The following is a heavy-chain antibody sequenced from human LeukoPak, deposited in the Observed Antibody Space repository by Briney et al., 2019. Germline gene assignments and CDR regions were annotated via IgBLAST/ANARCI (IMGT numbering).Heavy chain of an antibody. J-gene: IGHJ4*02. V-gene: IGHV3-7*01. D-gene: IGHD3-22*01. CDR3: AKGGYDSSGYRIEDY. Sequence: PGGSLRLSCEASGLTFCSYWTSWVPHAPGKWREWVANQTQEGSEKFYVDSVKGRFTISRDNAKNSLYLQMNSMRAEDTAVYYCAKGGYDSSGYRIEDYWGQGTLVTVSS. CDR2: QTQEGSEK. CDR1: GLTFCSYW.